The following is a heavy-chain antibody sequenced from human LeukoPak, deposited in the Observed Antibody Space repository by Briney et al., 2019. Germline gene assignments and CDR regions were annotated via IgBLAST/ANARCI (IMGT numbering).Heavy chain of an antibody. Sequence: SETLSLTCAVSGGSISSGDYSWSWIRQPPGKGLEWIAYIYHSGSTYYNPSLKSRVPMSVDRSENQFSLNLSSVTAADTAVYYCARSHNYYFDYWGQGTLVTVSS. CDR3: ARSHNYYFDY. J-gene: IGHJ4*02. D-gene: IGHD1-20*01. CDR2: IYHSGST. V-gene: IGHV4-30-2*01. CDR1: GGSISSGDYS.